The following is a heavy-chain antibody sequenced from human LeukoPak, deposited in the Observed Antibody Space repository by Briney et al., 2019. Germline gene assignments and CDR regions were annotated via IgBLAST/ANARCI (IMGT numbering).Heavy chain of an antibody. J-gene: IGHJ4*02. D-gene: IGHD2-2*01. CDR1: GFTFSTYG. Sequence: GGSLRLSCTVSGFTFSTYGMHWVRQAPGKGLEWVALIWYDGSNKYYADSVKGRFTISRDNSKNTLYLQMNSLRAEDTAVYYCARDQGCTSTNCYSLFFHYWGQGTLVTVSS. V-gene: IGHV3-33*08. CDR3: ARDQGCTSTNCYSLFFHY. CDR2: IWYDGSNK.